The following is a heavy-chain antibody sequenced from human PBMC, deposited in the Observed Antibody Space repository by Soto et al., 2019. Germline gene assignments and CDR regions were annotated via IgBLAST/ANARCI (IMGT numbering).Heavy chain of an antibody. V-gene: IGHV3-21*01. CDR1: GFTFSSYR. Sequence: SLILYCEGSGFTFSSYRMHWVRQAPGKGLEWVSSISSTTNYIYYADSMKGRFTVSRDNAKNSVYLDMNSLSAEDTAVYYCARESEDLTSNLDFWGQGTLVSVYS. CDR2: ISSTTNYI. J-gene: IGHJ4*02. CDR3: ARESEDLTSNLDF.